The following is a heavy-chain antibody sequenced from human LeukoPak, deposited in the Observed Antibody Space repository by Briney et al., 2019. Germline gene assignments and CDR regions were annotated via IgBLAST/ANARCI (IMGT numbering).Heavy chain of an antibody. J-gene: IGHJ4*02. CDR1: GGSISSYY. D-gene: IGHD3-10*01. CDR2: IYYSGST. Sequence: SETLSLTCTVSGGSISSYYWSWIRQPPGKGREWIGYIYYSGSTNYNPSLKSRVTISVDTSKNQFSLKLSSVTAADTAVYYCARYGSGSYRYWGQGTLVTVSS. V-gene: IGHV4-59*01. CDR3: ARYGSGSYRY.